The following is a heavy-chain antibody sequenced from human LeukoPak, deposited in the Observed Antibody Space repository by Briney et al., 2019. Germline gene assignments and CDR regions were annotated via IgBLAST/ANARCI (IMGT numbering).Heavy chain of an antibody. V-gene: IGHV3-30*18. CDR2: ISYDGSDT. D-gene: IGHD6-19*01. CDR3: AKNLAVAGFYYYGMDV. Sequence: GGSLRLSCAASGFTFSDYGMHWVRQAPGKGLEWVAAISYDGSDTYYADSVKGRFTISRDNSKNTLYLQMNSLRAEDTAVYYCAKNLAVAGFYYYGMDVWGQGTTVTVSS. CDR1: GFTFSDYG. J-gene: IGHJ6*02.